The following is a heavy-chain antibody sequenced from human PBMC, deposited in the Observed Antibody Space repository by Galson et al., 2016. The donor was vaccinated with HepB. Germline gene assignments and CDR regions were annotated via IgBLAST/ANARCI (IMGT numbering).Heavy chain of an antibody. D-gene: IGHD6-19*01. Sequence: SETLSLTCNVSGGSTSSNNYYWAWIRQPPGKGLEWIGSIYYSGNTYYNPSLRARVTISLDTSKNQFSLKVSSVTAADTAVYFCARELTRGYSSGWLTDYWGQGTLVTVSS. CDR2: IYYSGNT. J-gene: IGHJ4*02. CDR3: ARELTRGYSSGWLTDY. V-gene: IGHV4-39*01. CDR1: GGSTSSNNYY.